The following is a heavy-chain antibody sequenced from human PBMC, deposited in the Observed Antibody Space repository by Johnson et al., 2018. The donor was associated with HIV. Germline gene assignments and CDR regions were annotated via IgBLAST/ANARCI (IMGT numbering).Heavy chain of an antibody. V-gene: IGHV3-30*02. D-gene: IGHD1-26*01. CDR3: AKDPGGGSYPNDAFDI. Sequence: DSLKGRFTISRDNSKNTLYLQMNSLRAEDTAVYYCAKDPGGGSYPNDAFDIWGQGTMVTVSS. J-gene: IGHJ3*02.